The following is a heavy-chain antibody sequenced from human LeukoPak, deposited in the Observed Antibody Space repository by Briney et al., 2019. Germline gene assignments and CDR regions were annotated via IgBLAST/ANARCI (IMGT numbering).Heavy chain of an antibody. CDR3: ARGGQIFGVVIDY. CDR1: GYTFTGYY. CDR2: INPNSGGT. Sequence: GASVKVSCKASGYTFTGYYMHWVRQAPGQGLEWMGWINPNSGGTNYAQKFQGWVTMTRDTSISTAYMELSRLRSDDTAVYYCARGGQIFGVVIDYWGQGTLVTVSS. V-gene: IGHV1-2*04. J-gene: IGHJ4*02. D-gene: IGHD3-3*01.